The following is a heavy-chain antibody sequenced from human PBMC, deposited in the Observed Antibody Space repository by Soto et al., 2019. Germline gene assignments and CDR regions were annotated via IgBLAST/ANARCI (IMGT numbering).Heavy chain of an antibody. CDR1: GLTFSSYW. D-gene: IGHD6-19*01. V-gene: IGHV3-74*01. J-gene: IGHJ4*02. CDR2: ISTDGSVT. CDR3: ARAPYSSGLWGFDY. Sequence: EVQLVESGGGLVQPGGSLRLSCAASGLTFSSYWMHWVRQAPGKGLVWVSRISTDGSVTTYADSVKGRFTISRDNAQTTLSLQMTCLRPSDTALYYCARAPYSSGLWGFDYWGQGPLVTVSS.